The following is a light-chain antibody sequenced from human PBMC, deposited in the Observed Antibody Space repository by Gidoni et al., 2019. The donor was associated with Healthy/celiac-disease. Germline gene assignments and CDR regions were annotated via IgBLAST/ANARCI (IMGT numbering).Light chain of an antibody. V-gene: IGKV1-9*01. CDR2: AAS. CDR1: QGISSY. Sequence: IQLTQSPSSLSASVGDRVTITCRASQGISSYLAWYQQKPGKAPKLLIFAASTLQSGVPSRFSGSGSGTDFTLTISSLQPVDFATYYCQHLNSYPITFGQGTRLEIK. J-gene: IGKJ5*01. CDR3: QHLNSYPIT.